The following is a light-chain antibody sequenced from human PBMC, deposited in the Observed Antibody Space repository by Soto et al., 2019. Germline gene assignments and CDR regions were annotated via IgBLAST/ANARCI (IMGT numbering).Light chain of an antibody. CDR1: NSNIGSHT. CDR2: SNT. J-gene: IGLJ2*01. V-gene: IGLV1-44*01. CDR3: ATWDDSLNGVV. Sequence: QSVLTQPPSASGTPGQTIALSCSGGNSNIGSHTVNWFQQLPGTAPRLLIYSNTQRPSGVPDRFSGSKSGTSASLAISGLQSEYEGDYYCATWDDSLNGVVFGGGTKLTVL.